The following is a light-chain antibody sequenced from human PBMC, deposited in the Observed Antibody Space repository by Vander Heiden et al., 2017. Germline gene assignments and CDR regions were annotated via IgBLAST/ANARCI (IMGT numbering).Light chain of an antibody. CDR1: QSVSSN. V-gene: IGKV3-15*01. J-gene: IGKJ1*01. CDR3: QQYNNWPPWT. CDR2: GAS. Sequence: EIVMTQSPATLSVSPGGRATLSCRASQSVSSNFAWYQQKPGQAPRLLIYGASTRATGIPARFSGSGSGTEFTLTISSLQSEDFAVYYCQQYNNWPPWTFGQGTKVEIK.